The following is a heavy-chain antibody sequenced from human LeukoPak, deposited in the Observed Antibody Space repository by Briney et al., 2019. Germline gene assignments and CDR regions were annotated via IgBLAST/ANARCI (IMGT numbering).Heavy chain of an antibody. CDR1: GFTFSSYG. V-gene: IGHV3-23*01. D-gene: IGHD5-24*01. Sequence: GGSLRLSCAASGFTFSSYGMNWVRQAPGKGLEWVSGISGNGGSTYYADSVKGRFTISRDNSKNTLYLQMNSLRAEDTAVYYCAKDDRWLQFCCWGQGTLVTVSA. CDR2: ISGNGGST. J-gene: IGHJ4*02. CDR3: AKDDRWLQFCC.